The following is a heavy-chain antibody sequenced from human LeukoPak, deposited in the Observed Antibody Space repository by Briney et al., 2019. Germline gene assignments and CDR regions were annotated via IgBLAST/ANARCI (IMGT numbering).Heavy chain of an antibody. D-gene: IGHD3-16*02. CDR3: ARGTSPLDYWYFGL. CDR1: GFIFTNYA. J-gene: IGHJ2*01. CDR2: VTGGGVNT. V-gene: IGHV3-23*01. Sequence: GGSLRLSCASSGFIFTNYAMSWVRQTPRTGLEWIASVTGGGVNTYYADSVKGRFTVSRDTSKKTLSLQMNSLRDEDTAIYYCARGTSPLDYWYFGLWGRGTLVTVSS.